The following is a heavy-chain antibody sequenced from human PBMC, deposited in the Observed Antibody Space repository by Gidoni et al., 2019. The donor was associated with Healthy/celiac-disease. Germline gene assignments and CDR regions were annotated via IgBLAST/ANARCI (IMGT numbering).Heavy chain of an antibody. Sequence: EVQLVESGGGLVQPGGSLRLSCAASGFTFSSYDMHWVRQATGKGLEWVSAIGTAGDTYYPGSVKGRFTISRENAKNSLYLQMNSLRAEDTAVYYCARAPPRGWLDHDAFDIWGQGTMVTVSS. J-gene: IGHJ3*02. CDR3: ARAPPRGWLDHDAFDI. CDR2: IGTAGDT. V-gene: IGHV3-13*01. D-gene: IGHD6-19*01. CDR1: GFTFSSYD.